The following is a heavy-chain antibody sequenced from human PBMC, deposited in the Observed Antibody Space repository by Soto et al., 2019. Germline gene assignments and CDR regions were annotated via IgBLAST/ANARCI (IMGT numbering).Heavy chain of an antibody. V-gene: IGHV1-3*01. J-gene: IGHJ5*02. CDR1: GYTFTSYA. D-gene: IGHD6-19*01. CDR2: INAGNGNT. CDR3: ARDDPGSGWYNWFDP. Sequence: ASVKVSCKASGYTFTSYAMHWLRQAPGQRLEWMGWINAGNGNTKYSQKFQGRVTITRDTSASTAYMELSSLRSEDTAVYYCARDDPGSGWYNWFDPWGQGTLVTVSS.